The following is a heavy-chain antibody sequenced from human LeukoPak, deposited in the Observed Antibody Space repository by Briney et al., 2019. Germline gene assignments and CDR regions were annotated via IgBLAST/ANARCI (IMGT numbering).Heavy chain of an antibody. CDR2: MNPNSGNT. D-gene: IGHD1-26*01. CDR1: GYTFTSYD. Sequence: ASVKVSCKASGYTFTSYDINWVRQATGQGLEWMGWMNPNSGNTGYAQKFQGRVTMTRDTSISTAYMELSRLRSDDTAVYYCARGVKWELTDYWGQGTLVTVSS. CDR3: ARGVKWELTDY. V-gene: IGHV1-8*01. J-gene: IGHJ4*02.